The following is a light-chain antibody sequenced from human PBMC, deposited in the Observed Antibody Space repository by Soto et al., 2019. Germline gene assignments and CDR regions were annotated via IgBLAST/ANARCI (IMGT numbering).Light chain of an antibody. CDR2: DAS. J-gene: IGKJ4*01. CDR1: QDIKNY. CDR3: QQYDNLPLT. Sequence: DIKMTQSPSSLSASVGDRVTITCQASQDIKNYLNWYQQKSGKAPKLLIYDASDLETGVPSRFSGSGSGTDFTFTINSLQPEDIATYYCQQYDNLPLTFGGGTRWIS. V-gene: IGKV1-33*01.